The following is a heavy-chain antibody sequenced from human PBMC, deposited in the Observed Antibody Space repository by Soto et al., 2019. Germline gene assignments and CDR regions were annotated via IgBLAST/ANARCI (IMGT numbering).Heavy chain of an antibody. CDR3: ASWEDIVLVPTARHGVDV. CDR2: MNPDSGNT. D-gene: IGHD2-2*01. J-gene: IGHJ6*02. CDR1: GYTFTSYH. Sequence: QVQLVQSGAELKKPGASVKVSCRASGYTFTSYHINWVRQATGQGLEWMGWMNPDSGNTGYAQKFQGRVTMTRNTSISTAYMELSSLRSEDPAGYYCASWEDIVLVPTARHGVDVWGQGTTVTVSS. V-gene: IGHV1-8*01.